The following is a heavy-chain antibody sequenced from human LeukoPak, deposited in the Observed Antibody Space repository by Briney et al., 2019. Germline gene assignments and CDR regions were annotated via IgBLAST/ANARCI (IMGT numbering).Heavy chain of an antibody. CDR1: GFTFSSYW. CDR3: AKDSGYYYGSGSYYFGY. Sequence: GGSLRLSCAASGFTFSSYWMHWVRQAPGKGLVWVSRINSDGSSTNYADSVKGRFTISRDNAKNTLYLQMNSLRVEDTAVYYCAKDSGYYYGSGSYYFGYWGQGTLVTVSS. D-gene: IGHD3-10*01. V-gene: IGHV3-74*01. J-gene: IGHJ4*02. CDR2: INSDGSST.